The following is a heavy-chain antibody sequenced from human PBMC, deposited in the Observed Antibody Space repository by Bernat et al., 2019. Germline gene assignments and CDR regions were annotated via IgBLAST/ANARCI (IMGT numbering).Heavy chain of an antibody. Sequence: QVQLVQSGAEVKKPGSSVKVSCKASGGTFSSYTISWVRQAPGQGLEWMGRIIPILGIANYAQKFQGRVTITADKSTSTAYMELSSLRSEDTAVYYCARQGTESGWYHRVDYYYYYGMDVWGQGTTVTVSS. CDR3: ARQGTESGWYHRVDYYYYYGMDV. D-gene: IGHD6-19*01. CDR1: GGTFSSYT. CDR2: IIPILGIA. J-gene: IGHJ6*02. V-gene: IGHV1-69*02.